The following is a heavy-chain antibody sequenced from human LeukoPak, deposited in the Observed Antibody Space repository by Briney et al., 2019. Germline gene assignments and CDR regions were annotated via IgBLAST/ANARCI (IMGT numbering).Heavy chain of an antibody. CDR1: GYTFTNYY. CDR3: ARDHGGTTMFVDAFDI. V-gene: IGHV1-46*01. CDR2: INPSGDST. J-gene: IGHJ3*02. D-gene: IGHD3-3*01. Sequence: GASVKVSCKASGYTFTNYYMDWVRQAPGQGLEWMGMINPSGDSTTYAQKFQGRVTMTTDTSISTAYMELSSLRSDDTAVYYCARDHGGTTMFVDAFDIWGQGTMVTVSS.